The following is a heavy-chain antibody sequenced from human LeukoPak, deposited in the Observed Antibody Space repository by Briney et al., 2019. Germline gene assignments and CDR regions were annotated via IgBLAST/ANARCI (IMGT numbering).Heavy chain of an antibody. Sequence: PGGSLRLSCAAAGVTFSSYAMSLVRQAPGKGLEWVSAISGSGGSTYYADSVKGRFTISRDNSKNTLYLQMNSLRAEDTAVYYCAKDHQVVVITNYFGYWGQGTLVTVSS. V-gene: IGHV3-23*01. D-gene: IGHD3-22*01. CDR2: ISGSGGST. J-gene: IGHJ4*02. CDR1: GVTFSSYA. CDR3: AKDHQVVVITNYFGY.